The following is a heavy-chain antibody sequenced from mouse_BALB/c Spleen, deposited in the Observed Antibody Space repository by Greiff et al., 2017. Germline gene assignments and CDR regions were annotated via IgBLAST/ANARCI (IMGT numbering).Heavy chain of an antibody. D-gene: IGHD2-1*01. CDR1: GYTFTDYN. Sequence: EVQLQQSGPELVKPGASVKIPCKASGYTFTDYNMDWVKQSHGKSLEWIGDINPNNGGTIYNQKFKGKATLTVDKSSSTAYMELRSLTSEDTAVYYCARRGYGNLYYYAMDYWGQGTSVTVAS. CDR3: ARRGYGNLYYYAMDY. J-gene: IGHJ4*01. CDR2: INPNNGGT. V-gene: IGHV1-18*01.